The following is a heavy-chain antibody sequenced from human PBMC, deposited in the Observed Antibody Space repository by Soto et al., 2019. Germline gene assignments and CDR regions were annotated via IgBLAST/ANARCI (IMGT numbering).Heavy chain of an antibody. J-gene: IGHJ4*02. Sequence: QVQLVESGGGVVQPGRSLRLSCAASGFTFSSYAMHWVRQAPGKGLEWVAVISYDGSNKYYADSVKGRFTISSDNSNNTLYLQMNSLRAEATAVYYCATLTVVVVASGYWGQGTLVTVSA. D-gene: IGHD2-15*01. CDR1: GFTFSSYA. CDR2: ISYDGSNK. V-gene: IGHV3-30-3*01. CDR3: ATLTVVVVASGY.